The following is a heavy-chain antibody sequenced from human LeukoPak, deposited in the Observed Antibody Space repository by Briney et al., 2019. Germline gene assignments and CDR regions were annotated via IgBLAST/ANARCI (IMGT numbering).Heavy chain of an antibody. D-gene: IGHD6-25*01. CDR3: ARDRGWRLLDY. CDR2: ISSNGSTI. J-gene: IGHJ4*02. Sequence: GGSLRLSCAASGFTFSSYWMHWVRQAPGKGLVWVSYISSNGSTIYYADSVKGRFTISRGNAKNSLYLQMNSLRVEDTAVYYCARDRGWRLLDYWGQGTLVTVSS. V-gene: IGHV3-48*04. CDR1: GFTFSSYW.